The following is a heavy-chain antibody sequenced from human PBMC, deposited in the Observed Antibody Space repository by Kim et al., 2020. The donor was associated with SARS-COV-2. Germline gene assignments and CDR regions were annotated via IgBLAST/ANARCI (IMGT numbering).Heavy chain of an antibody. CDR3: ARTPDGSDFQFES. V-gene: IGHV3-66*01. Sequence: GGSLRLSCAVSGFSVRSYSMSWVRQAPGKGLDWVSIIYSTGTTYSADTVKGRFTISRDNSTNTLYLQMNSMRVDDTAVFYYARTPDGSDFQFESRGQ. CDR2: IYSTGTT. CDR1: GFSVRSYS. D-gene: IGHD1-26*01. J-gene: IGHJ1*01.